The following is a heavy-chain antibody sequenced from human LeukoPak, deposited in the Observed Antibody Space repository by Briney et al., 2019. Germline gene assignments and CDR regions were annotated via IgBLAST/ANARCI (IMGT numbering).Heavy chain of an antibody. Sequence: SETLSLTCTVSGVSISSYYWSWIRQPPGKGLEWIGYIYYSGSTKYSPSLKSRVTISVDTSKNQFSLKLSSVTAADTAVYYCARGEKDWEYYFDYWGQGTLVTVSS. CDR2: IYYSGST. D-gene: IGHD3/OR15-3a*01. CDR1: GVSISSYY. J-gene: IGHJ4*02. CDR3: ARGEKDWEYYFDY. V-gene: IGHV4-59*01.